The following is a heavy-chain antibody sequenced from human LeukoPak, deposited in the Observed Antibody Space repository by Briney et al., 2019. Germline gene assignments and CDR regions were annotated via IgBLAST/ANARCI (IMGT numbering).Heavy chain of an antibody. Sequence: ASVKVSCKASGYTFTSYDINWVRQATGQGLEGMGWMNPNNGNTGYAQKFQGRVTMTRNISISTAYMELSSLRSEDTAVYYCARDSSGWYHWFDPWGQGTLVTVSS. D-gene: IGHD6-19*01. J-gene: IGHJ5*02. CDR1: GYTFTSYD. CDR2: MNPNNGNT. CDR3: ARDSSGWYHWFDP. V-gene: IGHV1-8*01.